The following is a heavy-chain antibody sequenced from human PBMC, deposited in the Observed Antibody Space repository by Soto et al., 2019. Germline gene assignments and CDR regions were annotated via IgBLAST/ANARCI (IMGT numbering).Heavy chain of an antibody. D-gene: IGHD1-26*01. Sequence: GGSLRLSCAASGFTFSSYAMHWVRQAPGKGLEYVSAISSNGGSTYYANSVKGRFTISRDNSKNTLYLQMGSLRAEDMAVYYCARGWAAFDIWGQGTMVTVSS. CDR2: ISSNGGST. J-gene: IGHJ3*02. CDR1: GFTFSSYA. CDR3: ARGWAAFDI. V-gene: IGHV3-64*01.